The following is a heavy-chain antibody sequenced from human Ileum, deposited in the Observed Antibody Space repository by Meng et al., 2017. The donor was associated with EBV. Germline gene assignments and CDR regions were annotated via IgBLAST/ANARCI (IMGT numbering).Heavy chain of an antibody. V-gene: IGHV4-34*01. CDR3: ARGGGVLTPLDY. Sequence: QGQPQQWGAVLLKPSETLSLTCAVYGGSFSDYFWSWIRQPPGKGLEWIGEINHNGGTNYNPSLNPSLKSRVTISVDTSKNQFSLKLSSVTAADTAVYYCARGGGVLTPLDYWGQGTLVTVSS. D-gene: IGHD2-8*02. CDR2: INHNGGT. CDR1: GGSFSDYF. J-gene: IGHJ4*02.